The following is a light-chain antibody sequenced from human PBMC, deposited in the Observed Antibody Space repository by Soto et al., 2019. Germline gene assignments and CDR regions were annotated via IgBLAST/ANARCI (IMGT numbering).Light chain of an antibody. Sequence: QSVLTQPASVCGSPGQSITISCSGTSSDVGNYNYVTWYQQHAGKAPKLMIFEVSDRPSGVSNRFSGSKSGNTASLTISGLQAEDEADYYCCSYAGSHTYVFGTGTKLTVL. CDR1: SSDVGNYNY. J-gene: IGLJ1*01. CDR3: CSYAGSHTYV. V-gene: IGLV2-14*01. CDR2: EVS.